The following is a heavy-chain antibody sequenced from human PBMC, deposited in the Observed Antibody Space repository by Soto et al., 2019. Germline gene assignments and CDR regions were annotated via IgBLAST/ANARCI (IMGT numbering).Heavy chain of an antibody. CDR2: INHSGST. V-gene: IGHV4-34*01. J-gene: IGHJ3*02. CDR3: ARGARRAVLRFLEWLLHDAFDI. Sequence: SETLSLTCAVYGGSFSGYYWLWVRQPPGKGLEWIVEINHSGSTNYNPSLKSRVTISVDTSKNQFSLKLSSVTAADTAVYYCARGARRAVLRFLEWLLHDAFDIWGQGTMVTVSS. CDR1: GGSFSGYY. D-gene: IGHD3-3*01.